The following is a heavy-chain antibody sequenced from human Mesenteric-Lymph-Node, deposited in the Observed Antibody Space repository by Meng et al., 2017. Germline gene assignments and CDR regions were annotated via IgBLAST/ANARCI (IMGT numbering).Heavy chain of an antibody. J-gene: IGHJ4*02. D-gene: IGHD2-2*01. CDR2: INTNTASP. Sequence: VLRVEFGYWFMKLGASVKVACKVSGYTFISYTMNWVRQAPGQGLEWMGWINTNTASPTYAQGFTGRFVFSLDTSVSTAYLQISSLKAEDTAVYYCARETLGYCSSTSCYIGPPDYWGQGTLVTVSS. CDR3: ARETLGYCSSTSCYIGPPDY. CDR1: GYTFISYT. V-gene: IGHV7-4-1*02.